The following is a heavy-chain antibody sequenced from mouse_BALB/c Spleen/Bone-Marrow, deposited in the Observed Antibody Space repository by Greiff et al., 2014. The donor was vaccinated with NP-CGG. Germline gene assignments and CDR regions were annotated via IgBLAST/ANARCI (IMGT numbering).Heavy chain of an antibody. Sequence: VQLQQSGTVLARPGASVKMSCKASGYTFTSFWMHWVKQRPGQGLEWIGAVYPGNNDTNYNQNFKGKAKLTAVTSTSTAYMEFSSLTNEDSAVYYCTRYFCGGRDWYFDVWGAGTTVTVSS. CDR3: TRYFCGGRDWYFDV. J-gene: IGHJ1*01. CDR1: GYTFTSFW. D-gene: IGHD1-1*02. V-gene: IGHV1-5*01. CDR2: VYPGNNDT.